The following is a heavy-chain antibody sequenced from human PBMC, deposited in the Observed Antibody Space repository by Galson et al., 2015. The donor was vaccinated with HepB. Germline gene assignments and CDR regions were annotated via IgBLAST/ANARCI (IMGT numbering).Heavy chain of an antibody. D-gene: IGHD3-16*01. CDR2: ISGSGGST. V-gene: IGHV3-23*01. J-gene: IGHJ4*02. Sequence: SLRLSCAASGFTFSSYAMSWVRQAPGKGLEWVSAISGSGGSTYYADSVKGRFTTSRDNSKNTLYLQMNSLRAEDTAVYYCAKGDDRYDYVWDRYYFDYWGQGTLVTVSS. CDR3: AKGDDRYDYVWDRYYFDY. CDR1: GFTFSSYA.